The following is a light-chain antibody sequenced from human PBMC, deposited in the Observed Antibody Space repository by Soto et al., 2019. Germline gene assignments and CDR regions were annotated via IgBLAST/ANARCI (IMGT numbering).Light chain of an antibody. CDR3: CSYAGSVV. CDR2: EGS. J-gene: IGLJ2*01. Sequence: QSALTQPASVSGSPGQSITISCTGTSSDVGSYNLVSWYQQHTGKAPKLMIYEGSKRPSGASNRFSCSKSGNTASLTISGLQAEDEADYYCCSYAGSVVFGGGTKVTVL. V-gene: IGLV2-23*01. CDR1: SSDVGSYNL.